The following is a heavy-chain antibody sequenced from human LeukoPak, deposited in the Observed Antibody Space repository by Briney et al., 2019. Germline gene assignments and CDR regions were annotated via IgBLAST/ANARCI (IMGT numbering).Heavy chain of an antibody. Sequence: PGGSLRLSCAASGFTFSSYSMNWVRQAPGKGLEWVSSISSSSSYIYYADSVKGRFTISRDNAKNSLYLQMNSLRAEDTAVYYCARVLGYSYGTLIYYGMGVWGQGTTVTVSS. D-gene: IGHD5-18*01. V-gene: IGHV3-21*01. CDR1: GFTFSSYS. CDR3: ARVLGYSYGTLIYYGMGV. J-gene: IGHJ6*02. CDR2: ISSSSSYI.